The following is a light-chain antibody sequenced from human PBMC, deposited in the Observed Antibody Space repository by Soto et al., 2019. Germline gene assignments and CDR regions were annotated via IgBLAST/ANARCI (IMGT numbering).Light chain of an antibody. CDR2: DAS. V-gene: IGKV1-5*01. J-gene: IGKJ1*01. Sequence: GDRVTITCRARESISRWLAWYQHKPGKAPKLLIYDASSLESGVPSRFSGSGSGTEFIITISSLQLDDFATYYCQHLGGTFCQGTKVDIK. CDR1: ESISRW. CDR3: QHLGGT.